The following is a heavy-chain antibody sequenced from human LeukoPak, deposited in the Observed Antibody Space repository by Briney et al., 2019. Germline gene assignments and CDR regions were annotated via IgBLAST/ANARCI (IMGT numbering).Heavy chain of an antibody. D-gene: IGHD2-15*01. CDR1: GGSISSYY. CDR3: ARAPTQDYYYYYYMDV. Sequence: SEALSLTCTVSGGSISSYYWSWIRQPAGKGLEWIGRIYTSGSTNYNPSLKSRVTMSVDTSKNQFSLKLGSVTAADTAVYYCARAPTQDYYYYYYMDVWGKGTTVTVSS. J-gene: IGHJ6*03. CDR2: IYTSGST. V-gene: IGHV4-4*07.